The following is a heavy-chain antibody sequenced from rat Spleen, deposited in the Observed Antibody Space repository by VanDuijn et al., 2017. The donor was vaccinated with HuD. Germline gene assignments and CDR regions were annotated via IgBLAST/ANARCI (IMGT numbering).Heavy chain of an antibody. D-gene: IGHD2-2*01. J-gene: IGHJ2*01. CDR1: GFTFSSFA. CDR3: AVAGYGY. V-gene: IGHV5-22*01. Sequence: EVQLVESGGGLVQPGRSLKLSCAASGFTFSSFAMAWVRQAPKKGLEWVASISYEGSSTYYGDSVKGRFTISRNNAKRTLYLQMNSLRSEDPATYYCAVAGYGYWGQGVMVTVSS. CDR2: ISYEGSST.